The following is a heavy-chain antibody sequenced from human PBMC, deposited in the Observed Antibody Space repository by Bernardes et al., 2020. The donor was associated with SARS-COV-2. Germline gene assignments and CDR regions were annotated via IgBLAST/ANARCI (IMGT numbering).Heavy chain of an antibody. D-gene: IGHD4-17*01. Sequence: GGSLRLSCAASGFTFSSYWMSWVRQAPGKGLEWVANIKQDGSEKYYVDSVKGRFTISRDNAKNSLYLQMNSLRAEDTAVYYCARGGVAIDYGDNGFDYWGQGTLVTDSS. V-gene: IGHV3-7*05. CDR2: IKQDGSEK. CDR3: ARGGVAIDYGDNGFDY. CDR1: GFTFSSYW. J-gene: IGHJ4*02.